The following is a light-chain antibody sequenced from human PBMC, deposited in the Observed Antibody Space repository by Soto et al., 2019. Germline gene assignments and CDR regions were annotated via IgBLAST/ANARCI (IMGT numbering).Light chain of an antibody. V-gene: IGLV2-14*01. CDR2: GVS. J-gene: IGLJ1*01. Sequence: QSALTQPASVSGSLGQSIAISCTGTSSDVGGYNYVSWYQQLPGKAPKLLISGVSNRPSGVSHRFSGSKSGNTASLYISGLQAEDEXDYYCSSYRTGGPFVFGTGTKVTVL. CDR3: SSYRTGGPFV. CDR1: SSDVGGYNY.